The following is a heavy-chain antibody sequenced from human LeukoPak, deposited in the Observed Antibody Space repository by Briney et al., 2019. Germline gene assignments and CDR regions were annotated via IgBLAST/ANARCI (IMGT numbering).Heavy chain of an antibody. J-gene: IGHJ2*01. D-gene: IGHD4/OR15-4a*01. Sequence: GTSVKVSCKASGFTFSSSAVRWVRQARGQRLEWIGWIVVGSGNTNNAQKFQERVTITRDMSTTTAHMELKSLRSEDTAFYYCAATAVRTTNYWYFDLWGRGTLVTVSS. CDR1: GFTFSSSA. CDR2: IVVGSGNT. CDR3: AATAVRTTNYWYFDL. V-gene: IGHV1-58*01.